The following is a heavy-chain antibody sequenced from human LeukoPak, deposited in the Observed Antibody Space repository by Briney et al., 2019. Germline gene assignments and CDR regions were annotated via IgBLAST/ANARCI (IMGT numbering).Heavy chain of an antibody. CDR2: IYYSGST. CDR3: ARGFEYYYYMDV. Sequence: SETLSLTCTVSGGSISSGSYYWSWIRQPPGKGLEWIGYIYYSGSTNYNPSLKSRVTISVDTSKNQFSLKLSSVTAADTAVYYCARGFEYYYYMDVWGKGTTVTISS. CDR1: GGSISSGSYY. J-gene: IGHJ6*03. D-gene: IGHD3-9*01. V-gene: IGHV4-61*01.